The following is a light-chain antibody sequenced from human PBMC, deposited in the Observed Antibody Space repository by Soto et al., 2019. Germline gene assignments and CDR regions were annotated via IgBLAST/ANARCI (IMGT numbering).Light chain of an antibody. CDR2: DAS. J-gene: IGKJ4*01. V-gene: IGKV3-11*01. CDR1: QSVSRH. Sequence: EIVLTQSPATLSLSPGERATLSCRASQSVSRHLAWYQQKPGQAPRLLIYDASSRATGIPARFSGSGSGTDFTLTISSLDPEDFAVYYCQQRSDWPQLTFGGGTKVEIK. CDR3: QQRSDWPQLT.